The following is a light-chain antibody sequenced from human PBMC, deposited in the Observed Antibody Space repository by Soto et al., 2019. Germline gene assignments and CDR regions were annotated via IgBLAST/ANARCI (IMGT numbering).Light chain of an antibody. Sequence: SYELTQPPSVSVAPGQTARITCGGNNIGSERVHWYQHKPGQAPVLVVYDDGDRPSGIPERFSVSNSGNTASLSISRVEAGDEADYYCQVWIGTSDLWVFGGGTKLTVL. CDR3: QVWIGTSDLWV. J-gene: IGLJ3*02. CDR2: DDG. CDR1: NIGSER. V-gene: IGLV3-21*02.